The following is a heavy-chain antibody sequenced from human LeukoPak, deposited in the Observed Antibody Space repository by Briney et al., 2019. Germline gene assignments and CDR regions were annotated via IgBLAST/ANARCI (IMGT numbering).Heavy chain of an antibody. CDR3: ARGPSGYHNT. CDR1: GFTFRSYD. CDR2: ISGSGGRT. D-gene: IGHD5-12*01. V-gene: IGHV3-23*01. Sequence: PGGSLRLSCAASGFTFRSYDMSWVRQATGKGLEWVSGISGSGGRTDYADSVKGRFTISRDNSKNTLYLQMNSLRAEDTAVYYCARGPSGYHNTGGQGTLVTVSS. J-gene: IGHJ4*02.